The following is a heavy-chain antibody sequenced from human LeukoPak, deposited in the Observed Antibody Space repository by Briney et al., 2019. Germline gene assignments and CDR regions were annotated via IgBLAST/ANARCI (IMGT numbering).Heavy chain of an antibody. V-gene: IGHV1-18*01. CDR1: VGTFSSYA. J-gene: IGHJ6*04. Sequence: GASVKVPCKASVGTFSSYAISWVRQAPGQGLEWLGWISAYNGNTNYAQKRQGRVTMTTDTSTSTAYMELRSLRSDDTAVYYCARGIGYCSSTSCYNSPMDVWGKGTTVTVSS. CDR3: ARGIGYCSSTSCYNSPMDV. D-gene: IGHD2-2*02. CDR2: ISAYNGNT.